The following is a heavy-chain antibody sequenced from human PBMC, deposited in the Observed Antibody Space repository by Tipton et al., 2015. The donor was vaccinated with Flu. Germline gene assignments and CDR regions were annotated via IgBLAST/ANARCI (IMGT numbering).Heavy chain of an antibody. V-gene: IGHV4-38-2*01. Sequence: TLSLTCAVSGDSIRNDYFWGWIRQPPGKGLEWIATIHRSGSTKYNPSLKSRVAIALDTSKNQLSLKLSSVTAADTAVYYCARSLLGGLDWFDPWGQGTLVTVSS. CDR1: GDSIRNDYF. CDR2: IHRSGST. CDR3: ARSLLGGLDWFDP. J-gene: IGHJ5*02. D-gene: IGHD6-25*01.